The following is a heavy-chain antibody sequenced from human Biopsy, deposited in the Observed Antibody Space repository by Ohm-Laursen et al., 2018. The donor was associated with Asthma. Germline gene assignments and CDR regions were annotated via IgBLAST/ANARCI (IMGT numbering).Heavy chain of an antibody. Sequence: SLRLSYAASGFAVSRDYMFWVRQAPGKGLEWVSVIYSGGTSHTADSVRGRFTISRDYSKNTLYLQMHSLRAEDTAVYYCARVPTTLRYFDLWGRGTLVTVSS. CDR2: IYSGGTS. D-gene: IGHD2-15*01. V-gene: IGHV3-53*01. CDR1: GFAVSRDY. CDR3: ARVPTTLRYFDL. J-gene: IGHJ2*01.